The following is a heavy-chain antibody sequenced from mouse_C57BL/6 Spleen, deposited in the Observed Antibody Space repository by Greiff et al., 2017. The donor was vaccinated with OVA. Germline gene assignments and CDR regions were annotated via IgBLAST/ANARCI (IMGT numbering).Heavy chain of an antibody. CDR3: ARSGRRGDYFDY. Sequence: VQLQQPGAELVKPGASVKLSCKASGYTFTSYWMQWVKQRPGQGLEWIGEIDPSDSYTNYNQKFKGKATLTVDTSSSTAYMQLSSLTSEDSAVYDCARSGRRGDYFDYWGQGTTLTVSS. J-gene: IGHJ2*01. D-gene: IGHD3-1*01. V-gene: IGHV1-50*01. CDR1: GYTFTSYW. CDR2: IDPSDSYT.